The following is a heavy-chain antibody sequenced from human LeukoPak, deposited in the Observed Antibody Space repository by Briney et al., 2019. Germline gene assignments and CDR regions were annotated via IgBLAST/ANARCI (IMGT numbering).Heavy chain of an antibody. J-gene: IGHJ4*02. CDR3: AKGTYDSRGHFDY. D-gene: IGHD3-22*01. CDR1: GFTFSSYA. V-gene: IGHV3-23*01. Sequence: PGGSLRLSCAASGFTFSSYAMTWVRQAPGKGLEWVSGISGSGTSTYYADSVKGRFTISRDNSKNTLYLQMNSLRAEDTAAYYCAKGTYDSRGHFDYWGQGTLVSVSS. CDR2: ISGSGTST.